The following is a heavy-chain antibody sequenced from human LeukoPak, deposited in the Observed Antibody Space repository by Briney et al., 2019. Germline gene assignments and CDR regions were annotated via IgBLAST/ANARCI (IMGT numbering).Heavy chain of an antibody. D-gene: IGHD4-23*01. CDR1: GYTFTSYD. CDR3: ARVYRQLRPYYFDY. Sequence: ASVKVSCKASGYTFTSYDINRVRQASGQGLEWMGWMNPNSGNTGYAQKFQGRVTMTRNTSISTAYMELSSLRSEDTAVYYCARVYRQLRPYYFDYWGQGTLVTVSS. CDR2: MNPNSGNT. J-gene: IGHJ4*02. V-gene: IGHV1-8*01.